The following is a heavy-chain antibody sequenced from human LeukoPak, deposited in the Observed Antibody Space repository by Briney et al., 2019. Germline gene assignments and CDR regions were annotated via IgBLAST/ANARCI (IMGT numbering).Heavy chain of an antibody. CDR2: ISYAGCNK. J-gene: IGHJ6*02. D-gene: IGHD3-3*01. CDR1: GFTFTRFA. Sequence: GGSLRLSCAASGFTFTRFAMYWVRQAPGKGLEWVALISYAGCNKYYADSVKGRFTISRDNSKNTVYLQMNSPRAEDTAVYYCARVGGDVLSGHRTGYYYAMDVWGQGTTVTVSS. V-gene: IGHV3-30*04. CDR3: ARVGGDVLSGHRTGYYYAMDV.